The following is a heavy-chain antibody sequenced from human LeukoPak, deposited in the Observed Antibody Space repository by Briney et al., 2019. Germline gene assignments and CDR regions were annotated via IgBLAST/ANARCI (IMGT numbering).Heavy chain of an antibody. D-gene: IGHD1-26*01. CDR3: AGSIVGTQVYDFDI. CDR1: GFTFSDHN. V-gene: IGHV3-72*01. CDR2: IRNKAHSYTT. J-gene: IGHJ3*02. Sequence: PGGSLRLSCAASGFTFSDHNMDWVRQAPGKGLEWVGRIRNKAHSYTTEYTASVKGRFTISRDDSKNSLYLQMNSLKTEDTAVYYCAGSIVGTQVYDFDIWGQGTMVTVSS.